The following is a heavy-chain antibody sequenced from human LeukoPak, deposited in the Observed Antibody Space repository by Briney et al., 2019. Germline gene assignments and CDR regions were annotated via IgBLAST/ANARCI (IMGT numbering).Heavy chain of an antibody. Sequence: ASVKVSCKASGYTFTSYGISWVRQAPGQGLEWMGWINPNSGGTNYAQKFQGRVTMTRDTSISTAYMELSRLRSDDTAVYYCARVRGIVVVPAADYFDYWGQGTLVTVSS. CDR3: ARVRGIVVVPAADYFDY. D-gene: IGHD2-2*01. CDR2: INPNSGGT. CDR1: GYTFTSYG. V-gene: IGHV1-2*02. J-gene: IGHJ4*02.